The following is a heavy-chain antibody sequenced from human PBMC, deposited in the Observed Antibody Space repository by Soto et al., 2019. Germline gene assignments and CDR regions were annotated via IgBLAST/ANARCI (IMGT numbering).Heavy chain of an antibody. V-gene: IGHV3-48*02. CDR2: ISSASSTT. Sequence: LRLSCVGSGFSFSSYSMDWVRQAPGKGLGWVSYISSASSTTYYADSVKGRFTISRDNARNSLYLQVNSLRDEDTAVYYCARHSGLGHFDYWGQGTLVTVSS. CDR1: GFSFSSYS. D-gene: IGHD1-1*01. CDR3: ARHSGLGHFDY. J-gene: IGHJ4*02.